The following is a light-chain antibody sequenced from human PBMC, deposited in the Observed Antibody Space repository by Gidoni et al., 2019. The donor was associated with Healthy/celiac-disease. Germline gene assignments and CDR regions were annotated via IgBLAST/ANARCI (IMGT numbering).Light chain of an antibody. J-gene: IGKJ1*01. V-gene: IGKV3-15*01. CDR2: GAF. CDR3: QQYDNWPPWT. CDR1: QSVSSN. Sequence: EIVMTQSPATLSVSPGARATLSCRASQSVSSNLAWYQQKPGQTPRLLIYGAFTRATGSPARFSSSGSGTEFTLTISSLQSEDFAVFYCQQYDNWPPWTFXXXTKVEIK.